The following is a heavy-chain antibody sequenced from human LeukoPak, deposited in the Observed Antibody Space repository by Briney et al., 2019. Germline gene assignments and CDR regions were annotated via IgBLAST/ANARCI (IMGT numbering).Heavy chain of an antibody. V-gene: IGHV3-9*03. CDR3: AKGSTLYAPFDY. D-gene: IGHD2/OR15-2a*01. J-gene: IGHJ4*02. Sequence: PGGSLRLSCAASGFTFDDYAMHLVRQAPGKGLEWVSGISWNSGSIGYADSVKGRFTISRDNTKNSLYLQMNSLRAEDMALYYCAKGSTLYAPFDYWGQGTLVTVSS. CDR2: ISWNSGSI. CDR1: GFTFDDYA.